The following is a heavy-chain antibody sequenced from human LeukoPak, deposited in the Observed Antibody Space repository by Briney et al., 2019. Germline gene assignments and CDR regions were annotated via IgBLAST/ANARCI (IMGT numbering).Heavy chain of an antibody. V-gene: IGHV4-30-2*01. CDR3: ARSLIAPYYFDY. CDR1: GGSISSGGYS. D-gene: IGHD3-22*01. Sequence: SETLSLTCAVSGGSISSGGYSWSWIRQPPGTGLEWIGYIYHSGSTYYNPSLKSRVTISVDRSKNQFSLKLSSVTAADTAVYYCARSLIAPYYFDYWGQGTLVTVSS. CDR2: IYHSGST. J-gene: IGHJ4*02.